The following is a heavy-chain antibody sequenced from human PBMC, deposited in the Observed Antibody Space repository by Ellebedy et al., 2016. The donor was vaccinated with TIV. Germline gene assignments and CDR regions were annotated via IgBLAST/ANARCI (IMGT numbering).Heavy chain of an antibody. CDR2: ISGTSSYI. V-gene: IGHV3-11*06. CDR1: GFAFANSA. J-gene: IGHJ4*02. CDR3: ARTRGGEFDF. D-gene: IGHD3-10*01. Sequence: GESLKISXPLSGFAFANSAVSWIRQAPGRGLELVSYISGTSSYISYADSVRGRFTISRDSAGNSLYLQMNGLRVEDTAVYFCARTRGGEFDFWGQGSLVTVSS.